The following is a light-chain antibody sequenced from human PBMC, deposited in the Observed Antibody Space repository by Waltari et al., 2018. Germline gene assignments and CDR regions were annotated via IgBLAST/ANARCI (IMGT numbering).Light chain of an antibody. CDR3: QTWDTTTTWV. V-gene: IGLV3-1*01. J-gene: IGLJ3*02. CDR2: QDK. CDR1: KSGDKY. Sequence: SLELTQPPSVSVSPGQTATITCFADKSGDKYVSWYQQRPGQSPVLVIYQDKKRPSGIPERFSGSNSGNTATLTISGAQALDEGDYYCQTWDTTTTWVFGGGTKVTVL.